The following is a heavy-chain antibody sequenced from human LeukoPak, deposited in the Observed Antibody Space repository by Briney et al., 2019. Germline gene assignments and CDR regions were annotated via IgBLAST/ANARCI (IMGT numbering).Heavy chain of an antibody. D-gene: IGHD3-16*02. V-gene: IGHV1-69*04. Sequence: GASVKVSFKASGGPFHTYAISWVRLVPGQGLEWMGRVVPASEISTYAQKFLGRVTITADYSASTVYMELSGLRSDDTATYYCARVGYTRGPLPYGMDVWGQGTTVTV. J-gene: IGHJ6*02. CDR1: GGPFHTYA. CDR3: ARVGYTRGPLPYGMDV. CDR2: VVPASEIS.